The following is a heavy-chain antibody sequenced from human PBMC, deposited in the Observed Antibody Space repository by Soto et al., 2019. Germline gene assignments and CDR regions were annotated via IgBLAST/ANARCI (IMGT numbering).Heavy chain of an antibody. D-gene: IGHD2-2*01. J-gene: IGHJ6*02. Sequence: ASVKVSCKASGFTLTSYGISWVRPAPGQRLEGMGWISAYNGNTNYAQKLQGRVTMTTDTSTSTAYMELRSLRSDDTAVYYCARKIVVPAATYYYYYGMDVWGQGTTVTVSS. CDR3: ARKIVVPAATYYYYYGMDV. CDR2: ISAYNGNT. V-gene: IGHV1-18*01. CDR1: GFTLTSYG.